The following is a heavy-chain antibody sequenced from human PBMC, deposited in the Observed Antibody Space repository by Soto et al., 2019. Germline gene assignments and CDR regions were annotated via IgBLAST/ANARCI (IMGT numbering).Heavy chain of an antibody. CDR3: ARDRIAAAGPYFDY. J-gene: IGHJ4*02. V-gene: IGHV1-69*13. Sequence: SVKVSCKASGGTFSSYAISWVRQAPGQGLEWMGGIIPIFGTANYAQKFQGRVTITADESTSTAYMELGSLRSEDTAVYYCARDRIAAAGPYFDYWGQGNMVTVSS. CDR1: GGTFSSYA. D-gene: IGHD6-13*01. CDR2: IIPIFGTA.